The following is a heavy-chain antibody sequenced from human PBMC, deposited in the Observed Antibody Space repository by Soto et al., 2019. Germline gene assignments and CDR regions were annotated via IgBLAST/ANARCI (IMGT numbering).Heavy chain of an antibody. D-gene: IGHD6-6*01. CDR1: VFTFSSYS. V-gene: IGHV3-48*02. Sequence: SLRLSCEASVFTFSSYSINCVLQNPGKGLEWVSYISSSSSTIYYADSVKGRFTISRDNAKNSLYLQMNSLRDEDTAVYYCARPEYSSSSYGMDVWGQGTTVTVSS. CDR2: ISSSSSTI. J-gene: IGHJ6*02. CDR3: ARPEYSSSSYGMDV.